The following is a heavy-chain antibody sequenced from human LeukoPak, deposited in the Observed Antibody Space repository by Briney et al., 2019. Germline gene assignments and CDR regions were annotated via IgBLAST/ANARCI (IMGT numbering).Heavy chain of an antibody. J-gene: IGHJ6*02. CDR2: IYHSGST. CDR3: ARGDHRQYYYYGMDV. D-gene: IGHD1-14*01. Sequence: SETLSLTCAVSGGSISSGGYSWSWIRQPPGKGLEWIGYIYHSGSTYYNPSLKSRVTISADRSKNQFSLKLSSVTAADTAVYYCARGDHRQYYYYGMDVWGQGTTVTVSS. CDR1: GGSISSGGYS. V-gene: IGHV4-30-2*01.